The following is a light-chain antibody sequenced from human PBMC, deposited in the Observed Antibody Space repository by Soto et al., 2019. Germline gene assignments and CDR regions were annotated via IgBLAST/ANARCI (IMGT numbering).Light chain of an antibody. CDR2: AAS. CDR3: QQLFDSPIT. V-gene: IGKV1-9*01. J-gene: IGKJ5*01. Sequence: GASVNITCLASQVISTSLACYSVKPGKASKLLTYAASTLESGVPSRFSATVSGTEFRLTVTSLQPEDFATYYCQQLFDSPITFGQGTRLEIK. CDR1: QVISTS.